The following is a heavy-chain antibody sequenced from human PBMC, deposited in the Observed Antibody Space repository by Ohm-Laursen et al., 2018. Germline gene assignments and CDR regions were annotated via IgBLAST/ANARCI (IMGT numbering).Heavy chain of an antibody. Sequence: SDTLSLTCTVSGGSISGYYWSWIRQPPGKGLEWIGHVFYSGKTEYNPSLKSRVTISVDTSKSQFSLKLSSVTTADTSVYFCARYRLNSGWFDYFDYWGQGTLVTVSS. CDR2: VFYSGKT. CDR1: GGSISGYY. CDR3: ARYRLNSGWFDYFDY. D-gene: IGHD6-19*01. J-gene: IGHJ4*02. V-gene: IGHV4-59*07.